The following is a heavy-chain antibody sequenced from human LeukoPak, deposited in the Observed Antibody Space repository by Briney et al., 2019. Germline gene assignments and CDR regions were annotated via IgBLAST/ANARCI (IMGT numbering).Heavy chain of an antibody. D-gene: IGHD3-3*01. CDR3: ARDREITIFGVVGASCFDY. CDR1: GFSFTSYW. J-gene: IGHJ4*02. CDR2: INTDGSGT. V-gene: IGHV3-74*01. Sequence: GGSLRLSCAASGFSFTSYWMHWVRQAPGKGLVWVSCINTDGSGTTYADSVKGRFTISRDNAKNSLYLQMNSLRAEDTAVYYCARDREITIFGVVGASCFDYWGQGTLVTVSS.